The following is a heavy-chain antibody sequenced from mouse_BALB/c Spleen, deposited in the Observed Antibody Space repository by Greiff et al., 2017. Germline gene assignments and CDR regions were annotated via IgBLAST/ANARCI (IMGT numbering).Heavy chain of an antibody. V-gene: IGHV5-17*02. CDR3: ARRDLLGDAMDY. CDR2: ISSGSSTI. Sequence: EVQVVESGGGLVQPGGSRKLSCAASGFTFSSFGMHWVRQAPEKGLEWVAYISSGSSTIYYADTVKGLFTISRDNPKNTLFLQMTSLRSEDTAMYYCARRDLLGDAMDYWGQGTSVTVSS. J-gene: IGHJ4*01. CDR1: GFTFSSFG. D-gene: IGHD3-3*01.